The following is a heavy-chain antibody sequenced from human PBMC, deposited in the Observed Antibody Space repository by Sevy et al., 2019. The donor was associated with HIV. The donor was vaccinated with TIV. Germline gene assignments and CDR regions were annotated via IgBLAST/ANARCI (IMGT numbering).Heavy chain of an antibody. V-gene: IGHV1-2*06. CDR1: GYTFTGYY. J-gene: IGHJ5*02. D-gene: IGHD3-3*01. CDR3: ARESATDFWSGYYTGGYWFDP. Sequence: ASVKVSCKASGYTFTGYYMHWVRQAPGQGLEWIGRINPNSGGTNYAQKFQGRVTMTRDTSISTAYMGLGRLRSDDTAVYYCARESATDFWSGYYTGGYWFDPWGQGTLVTVSS. CDR2: INPNSGGT.